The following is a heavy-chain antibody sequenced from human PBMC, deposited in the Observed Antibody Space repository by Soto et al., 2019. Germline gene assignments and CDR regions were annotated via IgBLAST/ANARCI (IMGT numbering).Heavy chain of an antibody. Sequence: EVQLLESGGGLVQPGGSLRLSCAASGFTFSTYAMNWVRQAPGKGLEWVSGISGSGDSTYYADSVKGRFTVSRDNSKNTMYLQMNSPRAQDTAVLYCAKERSSGGGCDYWGQGTLVTVSS. D-gene: IGHD6-19*01. J-gene: IGHJ4*02. CDR1: GFTFSTYA. CDR2: ISGSGDST. V-gene: IGHV3-23*01. CDR3: AKERSSGGGCDY.